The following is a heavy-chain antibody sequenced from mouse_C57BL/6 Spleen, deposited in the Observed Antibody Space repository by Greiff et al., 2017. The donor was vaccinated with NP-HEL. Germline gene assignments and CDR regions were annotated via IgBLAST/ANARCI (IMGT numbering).Heavy chain of an antibody. D-gene: IGHD2-4*01. CDR3: ARDMITTSFDY. V-gene: IGHV5-4*01. J-gene: IGHJ2*01. CDR1: GFTFSSYA. CDR2: ISDGGSYT. Sequence: EVKLVESGGGLVKPGGSLKLSCAASGFTFSSYAMSWVRQTPEKRLEWVATISDGGSYTYYPDNVKGRFTISRDNAKNNLYLQMSHLKSEDTAMYYGARDMITTSFDYWGQGTTLTVSS.